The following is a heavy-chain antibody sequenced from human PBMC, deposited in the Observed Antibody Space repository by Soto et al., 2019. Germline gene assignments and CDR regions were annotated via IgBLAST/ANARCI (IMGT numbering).Heavy chain of an antibody. V-gene: IGHV4-34*01. D-gene: IGHD6-6*01. CDR2: INHSGST. J-gene: IGHJ4*02. CDR3: ARGLRRGSSSSGDY. CDR1: GGSFSGYY. Sequence: SETLSLTCAVYGGSFSGYYWSWIRQPPGKGLEWIGEINHSGSTNYNPSLKSRVTISVDTSKNQFSLKLSSVTAADTAVYYCARGLRRGSSSSGDYWGQGTLVTVSS.